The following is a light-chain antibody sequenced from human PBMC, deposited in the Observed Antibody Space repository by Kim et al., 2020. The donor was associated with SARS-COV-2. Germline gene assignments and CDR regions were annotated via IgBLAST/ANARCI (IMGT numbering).Light chain of an antibody. CDR2: KNN. J-gene: IGLJ2*01. CDR3: QTWNSTTVI. V-gene: IGLV3-1*01. Sequence: TARITCAGDKVGEKSTSWNQHKSSKSPGVVIYKNNKRPSGMTKRFSGSSSGNTATLTISGTQPMDEADYYCQTWNSTTVIFGGGTKLTVL. CDR1: KVGEKS.